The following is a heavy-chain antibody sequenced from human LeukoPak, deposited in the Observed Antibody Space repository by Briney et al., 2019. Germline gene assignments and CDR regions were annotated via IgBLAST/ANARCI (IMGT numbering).Heavy chain of an antibody. V-gene: IGHV3-48*04. J-gene: IGHJ5*02. CDR3: ARDVTYYGGDWFDP. CDR2: ISSATSTI. D-gene: IGHD4-23*01. Sequence: GGSLRLSCAASGFTFSSTGMNWVRQAPGKGLEWVSYISSATSTIYYADSVKGRFTISRDNAKNSLYLQMNSLRAEDTAVYYCARDVTYYGGDWFDPWGQGTLVTVSS. CDR1: GFTFSSTG.